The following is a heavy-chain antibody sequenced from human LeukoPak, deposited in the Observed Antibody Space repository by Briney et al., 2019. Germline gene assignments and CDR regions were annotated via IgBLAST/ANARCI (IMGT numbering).Heavy chain of an antibody. Sequence: AGGSLRLSCAASGFTFSSYAMHWVRQAPGKGLEWVAVISYDGSNKYYADSVKGRFTISRDNSKNTLYLQMNSLRAEDTAVHYCASSSWYYWGQGTLVTVSS. CDR1: GFTFSSYA. CDR2: ISYDGSNK. J-gene: IGHJ4*02. CDR3: ASSSWYY. V-gene: IGHV3-30*04. D-gene: IGHD6-13*01.